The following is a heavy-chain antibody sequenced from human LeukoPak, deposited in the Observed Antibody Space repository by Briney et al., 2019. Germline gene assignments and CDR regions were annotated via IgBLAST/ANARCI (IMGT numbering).Heavy chain of an antibody. CDR3: AKVGTAMDHFDY. Sequence: PGGSLRLSCAASGFTFDDYGMSWVRQAPGKGLEWVSAISGSGGSTYYADSVKGRFTISRDNSKNTLYLQMNSLRAEDTAVYYCAKVGTAMDHFDYWGQGTLVTVSS. V-gene: IGHV3-23*01. D-gene: IGHD5-18*01. CDR1: GFTFDDYG. J-gene: IGHJ4*02. CDR2: ISGSGGST.